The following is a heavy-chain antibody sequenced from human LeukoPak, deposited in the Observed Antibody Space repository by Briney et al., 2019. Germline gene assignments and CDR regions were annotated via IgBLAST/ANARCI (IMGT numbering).Heavy chain of an antibody. J-gene: IGHJ4*02. CDR1: GGSISSSSYY. CDR2: IYYSVST. CDR3: ARDYDILTGSSAVDY. Sequence: HPSETLSLTCTVPGGSISSSSYYWGWIRQPPGKGLEWIGSIYYSVSTYYNPSLKSRVTISVDTSKNQFSLKLSSVTAADTAVYYCARDYDILTGSSAVDYWGQGTLVTVSS. V-gene: IGHV4-39*02. D-gene: IGHD3-9*01.